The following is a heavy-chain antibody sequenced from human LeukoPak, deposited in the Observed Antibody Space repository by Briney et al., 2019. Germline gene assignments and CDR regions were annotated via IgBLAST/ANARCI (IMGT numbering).Heavy chain of an antibody. CDR1: VYTFTSYG. D-gene: IGHD5-18*01. CDR2: INPSGGSK. J-gene: IGHJ4*02. CDR3: ARGQTGVQLTH. Sequence: APVKVSCKASVYTFTSYGTSGVRQAPGQGREWMVIINPSGGSKRYAQKFQGGFTMTRDMYTSTVYMELSSLRSEDTAVYYCARGQTGVQLTHWGQGTLVTVSS. V-gene: IGHV1-46*01.